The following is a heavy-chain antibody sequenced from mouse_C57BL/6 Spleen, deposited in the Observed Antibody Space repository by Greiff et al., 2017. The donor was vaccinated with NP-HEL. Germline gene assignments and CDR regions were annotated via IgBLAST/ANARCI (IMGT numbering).Heavy chain of an antibody. J-gene: IGHJ3*01. CDR3: ARGVEDYYGSSYGFAY. CDR2: ISSGSSTI. Sequence: VKLVESGGGLVKPGGSLKLSCAASGFTFSDYGMHWVRQAPEKGLEWVAYISSGSSTIYYADTVKGRFTISRDNAKNTLFLQMTSLRSEDTAMYYCARGVEDYYGSSYGFAYWGQGTLVTVSA. D-gene: IGHD1-1*01. V-gene: IGHV5-17*01. CDR1: GFTFSDYG.